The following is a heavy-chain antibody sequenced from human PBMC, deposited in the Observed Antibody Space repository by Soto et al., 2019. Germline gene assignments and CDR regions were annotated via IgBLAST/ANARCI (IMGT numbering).Heavy chain of an antibody. CDR2: ISSSSSTI. CDR3: ASTFWTPLDY. J-gene: IGHJ4*02. CDR1: GFTFSSYS. V-gene: IGHV3-48*01. D-gene: IGHD3-3*01. Sequence: GXSLRLSCAASGFTFSSYSINWVRQAPGKGPEWVSYISSSSSTIYYADSVKGRFTISRDNAKNSLYLQIHSLRAEDTAVYYCASTFWTPLDYWGQGTLVTVSS.